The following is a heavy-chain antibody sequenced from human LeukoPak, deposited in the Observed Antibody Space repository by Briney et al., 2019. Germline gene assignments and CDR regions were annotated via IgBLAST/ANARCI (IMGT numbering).Heavy chain of an antibody. V-gene: IGHV3-11*01. J-gene: IGHJ4*02. CDR1: GFTFSDYY. CDR3: ARDPGDILVAGTFDY. CDR2: ISSSGSTI. Sequence: GGSLRLSCAASGFTFSDYYMSWIRQAPGKGLEWVSYISSSGSTIYYADFVKGRFTISRYNAKNSLYLQMNSLRAEDTALYYCARDPGDILVAGTFDYWGQGTLVTVSS. D-gene: IGHD6-19*01.